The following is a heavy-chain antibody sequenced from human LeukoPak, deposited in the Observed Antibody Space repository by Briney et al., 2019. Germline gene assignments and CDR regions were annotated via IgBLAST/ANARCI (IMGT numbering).Heavy chain of an antibody. CDR3: AGDLGGYYDSSGYYYGSEYFQH. CDR2: ISSSGSTI. CDR1: GFTFSSYG. Sequence: GGSLRLSCAASGFTFSSYGMNWVRQAPGKGLEGVSYISSSGSTIYYADSVKGRFTISRDNAKNSLYLQMNSLRAEDTAVYYCAGDLGGYYDSSGYYYGSEYFQHWGQGTLVTVSS. D-gene: IGHD3-22*01. J-gene: IGHJ1*01. V-gene: IGHV3-48*03.